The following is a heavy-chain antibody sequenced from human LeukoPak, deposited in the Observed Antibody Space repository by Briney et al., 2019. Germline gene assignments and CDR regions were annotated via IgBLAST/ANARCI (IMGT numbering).Heavy chain of an antibody. V-gene: IGHV3-23*01. J-gene: IGHJ3*02. CDR2: ISGSGGST. CDR3: AKITTMIVVVIKGAFDI. D-gene: IGHD3-22*01. Sequence: LSLTCTVSGGSISSGSYYWSWVRQAPGKGLEWVSAISGSGGSTYYADSVKGRFTISRDNSKNTLYLQMNSLRAEDTAVYYCAKITTMIVVVIKGAFDIWGQGTMVTVSS. CDR1: GGSISSGSYY.